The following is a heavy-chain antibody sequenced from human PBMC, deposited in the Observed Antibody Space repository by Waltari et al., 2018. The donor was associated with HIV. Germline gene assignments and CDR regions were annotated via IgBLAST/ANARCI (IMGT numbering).Heavy chain of an antibody. CDR2: IYYTGRA. V-gene: IGHV4-39*01. CDR1: GGSVSSSRYF. D-gene: IGHD1-26*01. Sequence: QLQLQESGPGLVKPSETLSLTCTVSGGSVSSSRYFWGWVRQPPGKGLGWVGRIYYTGRADYNPSLKSPVTISVDTSKNQFSLKVTSVTAADTAVYYCARHALRVGAAYWNFDLWGRGTLVTVSS. CDR3: ARHALRVGAAYWNFDL. J-gene: IGHJ2*01.